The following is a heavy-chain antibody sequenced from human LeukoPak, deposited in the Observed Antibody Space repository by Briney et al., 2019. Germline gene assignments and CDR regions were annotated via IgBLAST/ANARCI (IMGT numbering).Heavy chain of an antibody. CDR3: ARISYSDTTGYSYFDY. Sequence: SGPTLVNPTQTLTLTCTFSGFSLSTRGMCVAWIRQPPGKALEWLALINWGDDKYYTTSLRTRLTISKDTSKNQVVLTMSNIYPVDTATYYCARISYSDTTGYSYFDYWGQGTLVTVSS. CDR2: INWGDDK. J-gene: IGHJ4*02. D-gene: IGHD3-22*01. CDR1: GFSLSTRGMC. V-gene: IGHV2-70*01.